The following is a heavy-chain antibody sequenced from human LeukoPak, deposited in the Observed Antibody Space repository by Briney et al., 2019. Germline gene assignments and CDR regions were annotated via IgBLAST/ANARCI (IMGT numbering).Heavy chain of an antibody. D-gene: IGHD3-16*01. CDR1: GGSFNSYY. Sequence: SETLSLTCTVSGGSFNSYYWNWVRQPPGEGREWIGYIYYTGSTNYNPSLKSRVTISVDTSKNQFSLKLSSVTAADTAVYYCARGQTFYYYYGMDVWGQGTTVTVSS. V-gene: IGHV4-59*12. J-gene: IGHJ6*02. CDR2: IYYTGST. CDR3: ARGQTFYYYYGMDV.